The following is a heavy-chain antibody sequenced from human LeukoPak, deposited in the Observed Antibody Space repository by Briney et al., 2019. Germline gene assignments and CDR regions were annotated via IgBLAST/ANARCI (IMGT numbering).Heavy chain of an antibody. D-gene: IGHD2-15*01. Sequence: GGSLRLSCAASGFTFSSCALTWVRQAPRKGLEWVSVSSPSGDSTYYADSVKGRFTISRDNSTNTLYLQMNSLRDEDTAVYFCAKGSTSSCYSTLDCWGRGTLVTVSS. CDR2: SSPSGDST. CDR1: GFTFSSCA. V-gene: IGHV3-23*01. J-gene: IGHJ4*02. CDR3: AKGSTSSCYSTLDC.